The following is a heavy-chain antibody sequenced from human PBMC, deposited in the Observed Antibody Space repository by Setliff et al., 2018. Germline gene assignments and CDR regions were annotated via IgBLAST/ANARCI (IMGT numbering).Heavy chain of an antibody. CDR1: GFTFSSSA. V-gene: IGHV3-23*01. J-gene: IGHJ4*02. Sequence: AGGSLRLSCAASGFTFSSSAMAWVRQAPGKGLEWVSAISSTITSTYYADSVKGRFIISRDNSKNTLYLQMNSLRAEDTAVYYCAKDGAMVRGVIIWTDYWGQGTLVTVSS. D-gene: IGHD3-10*01. CDR2: ISSTITST. CDR3: AKDGAMVRGVIIWTDY.